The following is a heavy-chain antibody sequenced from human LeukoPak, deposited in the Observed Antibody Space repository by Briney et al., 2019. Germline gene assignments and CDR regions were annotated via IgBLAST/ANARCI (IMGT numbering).Heavy chain of an antibody. CDR1: GGSISSYY. D-gene: IGHD3-10*01. Sequence: PSETLSLTCTVSGGSISSYYWSWIRQPPGKGLEWIGYIYYSGSTNYNPYLKSRVTISVDTSKIQFSLKLSSVTAAETAVYYCARVYYYGSGSYYNKAIYYYYYYMDVWGKGTTVTVSS. J-gene: IGHJ6*03. CDR3: ARVYYYGSGSYYNKAIYYYYYYMDV. CDR2: IYYSGST. V-gene: IGHV4-59*01.